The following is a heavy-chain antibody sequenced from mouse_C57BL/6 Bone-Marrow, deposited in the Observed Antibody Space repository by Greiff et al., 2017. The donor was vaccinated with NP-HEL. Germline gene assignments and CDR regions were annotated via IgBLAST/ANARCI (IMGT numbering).Heavy chain of an antibody. D-gene: IGHD3-3*01. J-gene: IGHJ2*01. Sequence: VQLQQSGAELVMPGASVKLSCKASGYTFTSYWMHWVKQRPGQGLEWIGEIDPSDSYTNYNQKFKGKSTLTVDKSSSTAYMQLSSLTSEDSAVYYCARERTYYFDYWGQGTTLTVSS. CDR2: IDPSDSYT. V-gene: IGHV1-69*01. CDR3: ARERTYYFDY. CDR1: GYTFTSYW.